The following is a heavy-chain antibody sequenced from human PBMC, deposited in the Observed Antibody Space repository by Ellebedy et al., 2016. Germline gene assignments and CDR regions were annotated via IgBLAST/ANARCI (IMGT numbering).Heavy chain of an antibody. CDR1: GGTFSSYA. V-gene: IGHV1-69*04. J-gene: IGHJ6*02. CDR2: IIPILGIA. D-gene: IGHD6-13*01. CDR3: ARGGYSPNYGMDV. Sequence: ASVKVSCKASGGTFSSYAISWMRQAPGQGLEWMGRIIPILGIANYAQKFQGRVTITADKSTSTAYMELSSLRSEDTAVYYCARGGYSPNYGMDVWGQGTTVTVSS.